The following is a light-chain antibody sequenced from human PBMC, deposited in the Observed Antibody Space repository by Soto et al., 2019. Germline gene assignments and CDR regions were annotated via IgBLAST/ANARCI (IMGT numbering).Light chain of an antibody. Sequence: QSVLTQPASVSGSPGQSITISCTGTSSDVGVYNYVSWYQQHPRKAPKLIIYELSFPPSGVSNRFSGSKSGNTASLTISGLQAEDEADYYCSSYSSSSTWVFGGGTKVTVL. V-gene: IGLV2-14*01. CDR3: SSYSSSSTWV. CDR1: SSDVGVYNY. CDR2: ELS. J-gene: IGLJ3*02.